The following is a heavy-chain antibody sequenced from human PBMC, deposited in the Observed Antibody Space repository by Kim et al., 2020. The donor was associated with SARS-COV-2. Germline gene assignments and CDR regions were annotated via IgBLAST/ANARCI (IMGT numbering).Heavy chain of an antibody. CDR2: GGT. CDR3: TTSAVSDVDY. J-gene: IGHJ4*02. V-gene: IGHV1-2*02. Sequence: GGTNYAQKFQGRVTMTRDTSISTAYRELRSLRSDDTAVYYCTTSAVSDVDYWGQGTLVTVSS. D-gene: IGHD6-19*01.